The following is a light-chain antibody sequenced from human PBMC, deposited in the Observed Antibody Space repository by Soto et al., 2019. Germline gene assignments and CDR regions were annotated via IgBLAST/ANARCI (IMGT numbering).Light chain of an antibody. V-gene: IGKV4-1*01. CDR1: QSVLYSSNNKNY. CDR2: SAS. CDR3: QQYESTPPT. Sequence: DIVMTQSPDSLAVSLGERATINCKSSQSVLYSSNNKNYLAWYQQRPGQPPKLLIYSASTRETGVPDRFSGSWSGTDFTLTITSLQAEDVAVYYCQQYESTPPTFGQGTKLEIK. J-gene: IGKJ2*01.